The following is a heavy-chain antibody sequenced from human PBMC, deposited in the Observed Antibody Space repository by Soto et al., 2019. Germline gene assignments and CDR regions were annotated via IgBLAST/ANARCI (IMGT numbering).Heavy chain of an antibody. V-gene: IGHV1-3*01. CDR3: ARGLVRGPNPL. J-gene: IGHJ4*02. Sequence: ASGKVSCKASGYTFTSYAMHWGRQAPGQRLEWMGWINAGNGNTKYSQKFQGRVTITRDTSASTAYMELSSLRSEDTAVYYCARGLVRGPNPLWGQGTLVTVSS. CDR1: GYTFTSYA. CDR2: INAGNGNT. D-gene: IGHD3-10*01.